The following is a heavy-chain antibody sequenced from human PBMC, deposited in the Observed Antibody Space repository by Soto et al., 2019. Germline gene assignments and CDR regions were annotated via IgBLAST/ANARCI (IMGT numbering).Heavy chain of an antibody. CDR1: GFTFSSXX. D-gene: IGHD6-13*01. CDR2: ISGSGGST. Sequence: EVQLLESGGGLVQPGGSLRLSCAASGFTFSSXXMSWVRQAPGKXLXGVSAISGSGGSTYYADSVKGRFTISRDNSKNTLYLQINSLRAEDTAVYYCAKDLSYRAAAAFDYWGQGTLVTVSS. V-gene: IGHV3-23*01. CDR3: AKDLSYRAAAAFDY. J-gene: IGHJ4*02.